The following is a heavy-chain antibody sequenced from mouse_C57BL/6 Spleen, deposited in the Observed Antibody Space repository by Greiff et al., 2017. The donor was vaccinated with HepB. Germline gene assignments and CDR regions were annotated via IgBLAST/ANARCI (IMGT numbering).Heavy chain of an antibody. V-gene: IGHV1-15*01. CDR3: TRGPMVKGAWFAY. Sequence: LQQSGAELVRPGASVTLSCKASGYTFTDYEMHWVKQTPVHGLEWIGAIDPETGGTAYNQKFKGKAILTADKSSSTAYMELRSLTSEDSAVYYCTRGPMVKGAWFAYWGQGTLVTVSA. CDR1: GYTFTDYE. CDR2: IDPETGGT. J-gene: IGHJ3*01. D-gene: IGHD2-2*01.